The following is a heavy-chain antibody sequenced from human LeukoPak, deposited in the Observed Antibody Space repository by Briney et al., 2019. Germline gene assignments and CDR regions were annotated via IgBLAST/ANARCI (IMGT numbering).Heavy chain of an antibody. CDR3: ARTHCEGDCFSAIRY. J-gene: IGHJ4*02. Sequence: PSETLSLTCTVSGGSISSGDYYWSWIRQPPGKGLEWIGYIYYSGSTYYNPSLKSRVTISVDTSKNQFSLKLSSVTAADTAVYFCARTHCEGDCFSAIRYWGQGTPVTVSS. D-gene: IGHD2-21*02. CDR1: GGSISSGDYY. CDR2: IYYSGST. V-gene: IGHV4-30-4*08.